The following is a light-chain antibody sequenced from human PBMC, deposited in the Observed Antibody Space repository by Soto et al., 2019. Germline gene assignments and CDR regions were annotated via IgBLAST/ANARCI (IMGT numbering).Light chain of an antibody. CDR2: DVG. J-gene: IGLJ1*01. Sequence: QSALTQPASVSGSPGQSITISCTGTSSDVGDFNYVSWYQQHPGKAPKLMIYDVGNRPSGVSIRFSGSKSGSTASLTISGLQAEAEADYYCSSFSSSTTRVFGTGTKLTVL. CDR1: SSDVGDFNY. V-gene: IGLV2-14*01. CDR3: SSFSSSTTRV.